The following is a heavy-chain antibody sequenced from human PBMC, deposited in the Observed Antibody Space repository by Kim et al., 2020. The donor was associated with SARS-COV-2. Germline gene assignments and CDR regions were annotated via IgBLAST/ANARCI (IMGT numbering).Heavy chain of an antibody. CDR2: IRQDGSDK. CDR3: SRDSGGVY. CDR1: GFIFSNYW. D-gene: IGHD3-10*01. V-gene: IGHV3-7*03. J-gene: IGHJ4*02. Sequence: GGSLRLSCAASGFIFSNYWMSWVRQAPGKGLEWVANIRQDGSDKYYVDSVKGRFTISRDNAKNSVYLQMNSLRAEDTAVYYCSRDSGGVYWGQGTLVIVSS.